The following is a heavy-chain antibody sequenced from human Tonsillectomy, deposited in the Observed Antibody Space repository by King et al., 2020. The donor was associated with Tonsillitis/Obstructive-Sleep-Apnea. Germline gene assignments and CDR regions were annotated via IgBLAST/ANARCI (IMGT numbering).Heavy chain of an antibody. D-gene: IGHD6-19*01. CDR2: INPDSGGT. V-gene: IGHV1-2*02. Sequence: QLVQSGAEVKKPGASVKVSCKAAGYTFTGYYMYWVRQAPGQGLEWMGWINPDSGGTKYAQKFQGRVTMTRDTSISTVYMELSRLRSDDTAVYYCARVAAASSYGMDVWGQGTTVTVSS. CDR3: ARVAAASSYGMDV. CDR1: GYTFTGYY. J-gene: IGHJ6*02.